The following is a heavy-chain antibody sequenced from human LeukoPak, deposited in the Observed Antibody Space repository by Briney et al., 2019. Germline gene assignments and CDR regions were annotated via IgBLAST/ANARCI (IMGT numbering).Heavy chain of an antibody. V-gene: IGHV4-59*09. J-gene: IGHJ4*02. D-gene: IGHD6-13*01. CDR3: ARGAAATY. Sequence: NPSLKSRVTMSVDTSKNQFSLKLSSVTAADTAVYYCARGAAATYWGQGTLVTVSS.